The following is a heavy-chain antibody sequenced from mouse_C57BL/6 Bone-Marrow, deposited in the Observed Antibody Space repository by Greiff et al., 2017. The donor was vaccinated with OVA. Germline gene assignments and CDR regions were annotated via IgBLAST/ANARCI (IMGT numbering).Heavy chain of an antibody. CDR2: ISDGGSYT. D-gene: IGHD1-1*01. J-gene: IGHJ2*01. Sequence: EVMLVESGGGLVKPGGSLKLSCAASGFTFSSYAMSWVRQTPEKRLEWVAPISDGGSYTYYPDNVKGRFTISRENAKNNLYLQMSHLKSEDTAMYYCARDYYGSSYFDYWGQGTTLTVSS. CDR3: ARDYYGSSYFDY. V-gene: IGHV5-4*01. CDR1: GFTFSSYA.